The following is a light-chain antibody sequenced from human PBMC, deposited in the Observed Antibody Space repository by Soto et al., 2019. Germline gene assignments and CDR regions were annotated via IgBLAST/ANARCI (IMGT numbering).Light chain of an antibody. Sequence: QSVLTQPASVSGSPGQLITISCTGTSSDVGGYNYVSWYQQHPGKAPKLMIYDVTNRPSGVSNRFSGSKSGNTASLTISGLQAEDEADYYCSSYTSSSTPLVFGGGTKLTVL. CDR2: DVT. V-gene: IGLV2-14*01. CDR3: SSYTSSSTPLV. J-gene: IGLJ3*02. CDR1: SSDVGGYNY.